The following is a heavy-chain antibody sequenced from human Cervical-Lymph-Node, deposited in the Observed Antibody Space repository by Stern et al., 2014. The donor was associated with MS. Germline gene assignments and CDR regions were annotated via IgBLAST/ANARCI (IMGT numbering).Heavy chain of an antibody. J-gene: IGHJ6*02. CDR1: GYNFATNW. D-gene: IGHD3-22*01. CDR3: AREEVRYLDGQSHGYYAMDV. CDR2: IYPGGSDT. V-gene: IGHV5-51*01. Sequence: VQLVQSGPEVKKPGESLKISCKVSGYNFATNWIGWVRQTPGKGLEWMGIIYPGGSDTRYSPSFQGKVTLSADNSIHTAYLQWRSLRASDTAIYFCAREEVRYLDGQSHGYYAMDVWGQGTIVAVS.